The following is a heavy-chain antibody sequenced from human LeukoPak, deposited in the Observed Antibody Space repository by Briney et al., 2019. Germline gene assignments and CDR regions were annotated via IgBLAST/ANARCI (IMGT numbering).Heavy chain of an antibody. V-gene: IGHV3-74*01. CDR3: ARVGLGGYDYSYDY. CDR1: GFTFSSYW. J-gene: IGHJ4*02. D-gene: IGHD5-12*01. Sequence: GGSLRLSCAASGFTFSSYWMHWVRQAPGKGLVWVSRINSDGSSTSYADSVKGRFTISRDNAKNTLYLQMNSLRAEDTAVYYCARVGLGGYDYSYDYWGRGTLVTVSS. CDR2: INSDGSST.